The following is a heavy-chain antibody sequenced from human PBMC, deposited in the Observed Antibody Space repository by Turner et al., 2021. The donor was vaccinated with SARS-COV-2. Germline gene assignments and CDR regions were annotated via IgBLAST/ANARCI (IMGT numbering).Heavy chain of an antibody. D-gene: IGHD3-10*01. J-gene: IGHJ6*02. CDR3: ARFVPIGVYGSGSYDHGMDV. V-gene: IGHV4-59*01. Sequence: SLTCTVSGGSISSYYWSWIRQPPGKGLEWIGYIYYSGSTNYNPSLKSRVTISVDTSKNQFSLKLSSVTAADTAVYYCARFVPIGVYGSGSYDHGMDVWGQGTTVTVSS. CDR2: IYYSGST. CDR1: GGSISSYY.